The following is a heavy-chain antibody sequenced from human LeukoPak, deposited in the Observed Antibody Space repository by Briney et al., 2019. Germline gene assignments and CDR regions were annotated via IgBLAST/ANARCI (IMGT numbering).Heavy chain of an antibody. CDR3: AKDLYSSGWYYFDY. CDR1: GFTFSDYY. J-gene: IGHJ4*02. CDR2: ISSSSSYT. V-gene: IGHV3-11*06. Sequence: GGSLRLSCAASGFTFSDYYMSWIRQAPGKGLEWVSYISSSSSYTNYADSVKGRFTISRDNAKNSLYLQMNSLRAEDTAVYYCAKDLYSSGWYYFDYWGQGTLVTVSS. D-gene: IGHD6-19*01.